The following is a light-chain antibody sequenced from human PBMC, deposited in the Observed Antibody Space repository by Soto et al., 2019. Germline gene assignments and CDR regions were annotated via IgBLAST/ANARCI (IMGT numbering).Light chain of an antibody. V-gene: IGKV3-15*01. CDR3: QQYNNWPPWT. Sequence: EIVMTHSPASLSVSPGERATLSCRASQSVSSNLAWYQQKPGQARRLLIYGASTRATGIPARFSGSGSGTEFTLTISSLQSEDFAVYYCQQYNNWPPWTFGQGTKVEIK. CDR2: GAS. J-gene: IGKJ1*01. CDR1: QSVSSN.